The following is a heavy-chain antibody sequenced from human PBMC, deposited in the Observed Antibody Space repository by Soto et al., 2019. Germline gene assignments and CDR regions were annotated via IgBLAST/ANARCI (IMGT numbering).Heavy chain of an antibody. Sequence: ASVKVSCKASGGTFSSYAISWVRQAPGQGLEWMGGIIPIFGTANYAQKFQGRVTITADESTSTAYMELSSLRSEDTAVYYCARERGSIAVAGRLYYFDLWGRRNLVTVS. V-gene: IGHV1-69*13. CDR2: IIPIFGTA. CDR1: GGTFSSYA. CDR3: ARERGSIAVAGRLYYFDL. J-gene: IGHJ2*01. D-gene: IGHD6-19*01.